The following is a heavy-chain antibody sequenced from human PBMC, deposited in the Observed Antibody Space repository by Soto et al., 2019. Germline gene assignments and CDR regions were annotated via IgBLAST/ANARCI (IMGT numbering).Heavy chain of an antibody. CDR2: IIPVFGTA. V-gene: IGHV1-69*13. CDR3: AKVRYSSPMGYYYGMDV. CDR1: RVSFNKFI. J-gene: IGHJ6*04. Sequence: SVKVSCKASRVSFNKFIVTWVRQAPGLGLEWVGGIIPVFGTANYAQKFQGRVTITADESTSTSYMEVNNLRSEDTAVYYCAKVRYSSPMGYYYGMDVWGKGTTVTVSS. D-gene: IGHD2-2*01.